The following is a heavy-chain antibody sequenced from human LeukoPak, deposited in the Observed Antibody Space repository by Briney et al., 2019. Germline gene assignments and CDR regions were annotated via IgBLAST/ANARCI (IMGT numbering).Heavy chain of an antibody. J-gene: IGHJ6*02. Sequence: PGGSLRLSCAASGFTFSSYAMHWVRQAPGKGLEWVAVISYDGGNKYYADSVKGRFTISRDNSKNTLYLQMNSLRAEDTAVYYCARDRGSIPAYGMDVWGQGTTVTVSS. V-gene: IGHV3-30*04. D-gene: IGHD2-21*01. CDR1: GFTFSSYA. CDR3: ARDRGSIPAYGMDV. CDR2: ISYDGGNK.